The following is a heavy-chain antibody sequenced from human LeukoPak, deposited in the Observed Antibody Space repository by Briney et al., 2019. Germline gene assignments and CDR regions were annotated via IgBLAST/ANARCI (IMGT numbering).Heavy chain of an antibody. J-gene: IGHJ4*02. CDR3: GTTEHDSGDY. D-gene: IGHD6-25*01. V-gene: IGHV4-39*07. Sequence: SETLSLTCTVSGGSISSSSYYWGWIRQPPGKGLEWIGEINHSGSTNYNPSLKSRVTISVDTSKNQFSLKLSSVTAADTAVYFCGTTEHDSGDYWGQGTLVTVSS. CDR1: GGSISSSSYY. CDR2: INHSGST.